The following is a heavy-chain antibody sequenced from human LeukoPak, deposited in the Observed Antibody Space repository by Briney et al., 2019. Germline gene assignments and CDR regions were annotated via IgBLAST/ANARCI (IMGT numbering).Heavy chain of an antibody. V-gene: IGHV3-53*01. CDR1: GFTVSSNY. D-gene: IGHD3-10*02. CDR2: IYSGGST. CDR3: ARVKPMYYYVFDY. Sequence: GGSLRLSCAASGFTVSSNYMSWVRQAPGKGLEWVSVIYSGGSTYYADSVKGRFTISRDNSKNTLSLQMNSLRAEDTAVYYCARVKPMYYYVFDYWGQGTLVTVSS. J-gene: IGHJ4*02.